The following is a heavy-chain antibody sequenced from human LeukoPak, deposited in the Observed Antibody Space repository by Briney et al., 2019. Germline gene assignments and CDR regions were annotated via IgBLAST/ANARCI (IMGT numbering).Heavy chain of an antibody. V-gene: IGHV3-74*01. J-gene: IGHJ4*02. D-gene: IGHD1-26*01. CDR1: GFTFSRYW. CDR2: INTDGSST. CDR3: ARGDGIRGALEDH. Sequence: GGSLRLSCAASGFTFSRYWMHWVRQTRGKGLVWVSRINTDGSSTTYADSVKGRFTISRDNAKNTLYLQMNSLRAEDTAFYYCARGDGIRGALEDHWGQGTLVTVSS.